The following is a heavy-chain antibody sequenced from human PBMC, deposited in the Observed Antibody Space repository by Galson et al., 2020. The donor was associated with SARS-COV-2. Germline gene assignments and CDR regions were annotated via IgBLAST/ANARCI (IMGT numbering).Heavy chain of an antibody. V-gene: IGHV2-70*11. CDR1: GFSITSSGMC. CDR3: ARIKSGRAALRKAYYFDY. D-gene: IGHD6-6*01. CDR2: IDWDDDK. J-gene: IGHJ4*02. Sequence: ESGPTLVKPTQTLTLTCTISGFSITSSGMCVSWIRQPPGKALERLARIDWDDDKYYSTSLKTRLTIAKDTSKNQVVLTVTYMDPADTATYYCARIKSGRAALRKAYYFDYWGQGSLVTVSS.